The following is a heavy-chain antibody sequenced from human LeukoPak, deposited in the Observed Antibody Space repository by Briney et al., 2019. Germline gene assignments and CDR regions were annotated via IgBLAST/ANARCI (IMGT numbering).Heavy chain of an antibody. D-gene: IGHD3-10*01. CDR3: ARDPGTHSVH. V-gene: IGHV3-33*01. CDR2: IWYDGSNK. CDR1: GFTFSSYG. J-gene: IGHJ1*01. Sequence: PGGSLRLSCAASGFTFSSYGMQWVRQAPDKGLEWVAVIWYDGSNKYYADSVKGRFTISRDNSKNTLYLQMNSLRAEGTAVYYCARDPGTHSVHWGQSTRLTVSS.